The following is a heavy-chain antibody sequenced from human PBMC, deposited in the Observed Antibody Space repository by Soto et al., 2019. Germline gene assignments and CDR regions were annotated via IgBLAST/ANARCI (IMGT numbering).Heavy chain of an antibody. D-gene: IGHD2-15*01. CDR2: ISSSSSYI. CDR1: GFTFSSYS. Sequence: EVQLVESGGGLVKPGGSLRLSCAASGFTFSSYSMNWVRQAPGKGLEWVSSISSSSSYIYYADSVKGLFTISRDNAKNSLYLQMNSLRAEDTAVYYCARSILYYPYGMDVWGQGTTVTVSS. J-gene: IGHJ6*02. CDR3: ARSILYYPYGMDV. V-gene: IGHV3-21*01.